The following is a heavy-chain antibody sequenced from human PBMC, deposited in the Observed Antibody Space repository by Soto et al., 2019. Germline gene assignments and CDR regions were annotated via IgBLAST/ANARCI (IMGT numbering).Heavy chain of an antibody. D-gene: IGHD3-10*01. CDR1: GFTFSSYW. J-gene: IGHJ4*02. CDR2: IDEYGSTI. V-gene: IGHV3-74*01. Sequence: EVQLVESGGGLVQPGGSLRLSCAASGFTFSSYWMHWVRQVPGKGVLWVSRIDEYGSTINYADSVKGRFTISRDNAKNTLYLEMNSLRAEDTALYYCTRDIGGKGAYWGQGSLVTVSS. CDR3: TRDIGGKGAY.